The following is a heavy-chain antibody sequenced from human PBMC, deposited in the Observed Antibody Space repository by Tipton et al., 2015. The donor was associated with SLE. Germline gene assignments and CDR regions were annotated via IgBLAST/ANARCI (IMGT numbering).Heavy chain of an antibody. CDR1: GDAITNSY. Sequence: TLSLTCTVSGDAITNSYWSWIRQPVGKGLEWIGRMYFSGVTDYNPSLKSRLTMSIDTSRNQFSLKLNSVTAADTAVYYCATNMFRGNYYPPIDFWGQGTLVPVSS. J-gene: IGHJ4*02. CDR3: ATNMFRGNYYPPIDF. D-gene: IGHD3-10*01. V-gene: IGHV4-4*07. CDR2: MYFSGVT.